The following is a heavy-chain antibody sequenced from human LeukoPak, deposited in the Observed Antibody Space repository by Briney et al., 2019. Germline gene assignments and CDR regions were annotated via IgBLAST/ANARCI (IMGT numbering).Heavy chain of an antibody. Sequence: PSETLSLTCTVSGGSISGIYYWSWIRQPAGKGLEWIGRIYTSGSTNYDPSLKSRVTISVDKSNNQFSLMLSSVTAADTAVYYCARGKQYAVDYWGQGILVTVSP. J-gene: IGHJ4*02. CDR1: GGSISGIYY. V-gene: IGHV4-4*07. CDR3: ARGKQYAVDY. D-gene: IGHD6-19*01. CDR2: IYTSGST.